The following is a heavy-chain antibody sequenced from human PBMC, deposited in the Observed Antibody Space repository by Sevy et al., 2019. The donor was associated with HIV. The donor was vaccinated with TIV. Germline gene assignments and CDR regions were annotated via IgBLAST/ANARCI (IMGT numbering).Heavy chain of an antibody. CDR1: GYTFTSYG. CDR3: ARAQVPAAVAEYFQH. J-gene: IGHJ1*01. CDR2: ISAYNGNT. Sequence: ASVKVSCKASGYTFTSYGINWVRQAPGQGLEWMGWISAYNGNTNYAQKLQGRVTMTTDTSTSTAYMELRSLRSDDTAVYYCARAQVPAAVAEYFQHWGQGTLVTVSS. V-gene: IGHV1-18*01. D-gene: IGHD2-2*01.